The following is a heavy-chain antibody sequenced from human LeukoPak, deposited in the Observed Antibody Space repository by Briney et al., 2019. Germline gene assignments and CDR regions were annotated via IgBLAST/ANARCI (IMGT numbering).Heavy chain of an antibody. V-gene: IGHV1-69*13. CDR2: IIPIFGTA. CDR1: GGTFSSYA. Sequence: SVKVSCKASGGTFSSYAISWVRQAPGQGHEWMGGIIPIFGTANYAQKFQGRVTITADESTSTAYMELSSLRSEDTAVYYCARCTRRAYYYYGMDVWGQGTTVTVSS. CDR3: ARCTRRAYYYYGMDV. D-gene: IGHD6-6*01. J-gene: IGHJ6*02.